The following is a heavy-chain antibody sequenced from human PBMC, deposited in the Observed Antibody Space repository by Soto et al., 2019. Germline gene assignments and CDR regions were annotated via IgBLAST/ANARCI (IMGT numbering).Heavy chain of an antibody. Sequence: ASVKVSCKASGYTFSGYYMHWVRQAPGQGLEWMGWINPNSGDTNYAQKFHGRVTMTRDTSISTAYMELSRLRSDDTAVYYCARDQGGKFCYDSSGYYYYFDYWGQGTLVTVSS. V-gene: IGHV1-2*02. J-gene: IGHJ4*02. CDR2: INPNSGDT. CDR1: GYTFSGYY. CDR3: ARDQGGKFCYDSSGYYYYFDY. D-gene: IGHD3-22*01.